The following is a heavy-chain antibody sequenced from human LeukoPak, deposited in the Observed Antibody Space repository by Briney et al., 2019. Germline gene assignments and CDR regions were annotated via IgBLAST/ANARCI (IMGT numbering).Heavy chain of an antibody. V-gene: IGHV4-38-2*02. Sequence: SETLSLTCTVSGYSVNSGYYWGWIRQPPGKGLEWIGSIYHSGSTYFNPSLKSRVTISVDTSKNQFSLKLSSVTAADTAVYYCASHNYDFWSGHQSTYYYMDVWGKGTTVTVSS. J-gene: IGHJ6*03. CDR3: ASHNYDFWSGHQSTYYYMDV. CDR1: GYSVNSGYY. D-gene: IGHD3-3*01. CDR2: IYHSGST.